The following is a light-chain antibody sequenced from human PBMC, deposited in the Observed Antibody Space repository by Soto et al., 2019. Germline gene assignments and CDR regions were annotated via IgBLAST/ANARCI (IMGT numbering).Light chain of an antibody. J-gene: IGLJ2*01. Sequence: QSALTQPASVSGSPGQSITISCTGTTSDIGHYDFVSWYQQHPGTAPKLMIYDVTRRPSGVSDRFSGSKSGNTASLTISRLQPEDEADYYCGSYSTTSPLVVFGGGTKLTVL. CDR1: TSDIGHYDF. V-gene: IGLV2-14*03. CDR3: GSYSTTSPLVV. CDR2: DVT.